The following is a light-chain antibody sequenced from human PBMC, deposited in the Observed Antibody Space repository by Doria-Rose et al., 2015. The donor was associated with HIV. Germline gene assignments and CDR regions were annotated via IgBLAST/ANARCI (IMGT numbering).Light chain of an antibody. CDR1: QSVSSN. Sequence: PGERATLPCRASQSVSSNLAWYQQKPGQAPRLLIYDASNRATGIPARFSGSGSGTDFTLTISSLEPEDFAVYFCQQRSNWPPIFTFGPGTKVDI. J-gene: IGKJ3*01. V-gene: IGKV3-11*01. CDR2: DAS. CDR3: QQRSNWPPIFT.